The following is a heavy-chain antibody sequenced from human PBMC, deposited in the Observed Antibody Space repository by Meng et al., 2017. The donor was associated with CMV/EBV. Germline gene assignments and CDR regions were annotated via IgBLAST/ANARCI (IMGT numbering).Heavy chain of an antibody. J-gene: IGHJ4*02. V-gene: IGHV1-8*03. CDR1: GYTFTSYG. Sequence: ASVKVSCKASGYTFTSYGISWVRQAPGQGLEWMGWMNPNSGNTGYAQKFQGRVTITRNTSISTAYMELSSLRSEDTAVYYCARARRDIVVVPAAYYFDYWGQGTLVTVSS. D-gene: IGHD2-2*01. CDR2: MNPNSGNT. CDR3: ARARRDIVVVPAAYYFDY.